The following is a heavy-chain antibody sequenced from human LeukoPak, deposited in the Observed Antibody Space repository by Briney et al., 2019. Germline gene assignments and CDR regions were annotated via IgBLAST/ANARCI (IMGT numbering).Heavy chain of an antibody. CDR1: GYSLTELS. J-gene: IGHJ4*02. V-gene: IGHV1-24*01. D-gene: IGHD3-22*01. CDR3: ATWAGAVIVDKNGGVY. Sequence: GASVKVSCKVSGYSLTELSMHWVRQTPGKGLEWMGGFDPEAGETIYAQKFQGRVTMTEDTSTDTAYMELSSPRSEDTAVFYCATWAGAVIVDKNGGVYWGQGTLVTVSS. CDR2: FDPEAGET.